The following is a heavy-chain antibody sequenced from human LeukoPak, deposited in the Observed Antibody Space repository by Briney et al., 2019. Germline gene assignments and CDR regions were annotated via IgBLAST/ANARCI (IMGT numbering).Heavy chain of an antibody. J-gene: IGHJ4*02. V-gene: IGHV4-38-2*02. Sequence: SETLSLTCTVSGYSISSGYYWGWIRQPPGKGLEWIGSIYHSGSTYYNPSLKSRVTMSVDTSKNQFSLKLSSVTAADTAVYYCARYSSNWDYWGQGTLVTVSS. D-gene: IGHD6-13*01. CDR2: IYHSGST. CDR3: ARYSSNWDY. CDR1: GYSISSGYY.